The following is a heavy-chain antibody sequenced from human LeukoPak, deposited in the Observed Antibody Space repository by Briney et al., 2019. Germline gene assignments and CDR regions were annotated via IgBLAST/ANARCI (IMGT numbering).Heavy chain of an antibody. CDR2: IYAGGST. Sequence: GVSLRLSCAASGFTVNSNYMSWVRQAPGKGLEWVSLIYAGGSTYYADSVRGRFTISRDNSKNTLYLQMNSLRPEDTAIYYCARGFGKAAADVFGGYTMDVWGQGTTVTVSS. CDR1: GFTVNSNY. V-gene: IGHV3-66*02. D-gene: IGHD6-13*01. J-gene: IGHJ6*02. CDR3: ARGFGKAAADVFGGYTMDV.